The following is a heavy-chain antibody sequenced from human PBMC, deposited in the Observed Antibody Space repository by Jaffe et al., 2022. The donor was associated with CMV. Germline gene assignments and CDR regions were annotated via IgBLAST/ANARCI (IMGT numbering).Heavy chain of an antibody. CDR1: GGTFSSYA. CDR3: ARARDTDYDYVWGSSQDAFDI. Sequence: QVQLVQSGAEVKKPGSSVKVSCKASGGTFSSYAISWVRQAPGQGLEWMGRIIPILGIANYAQKFQGRVTITADKSTSTAYMELSSLRSEDTAVYYCARARDTDYDYVWGSSQDAFDIWGQGTMVTVSS. V-gene: IGHV1-69*09. J-gene: IGHJ3*02. CDR2: IIPILGIA. D-gene: IGHD3-16*01.